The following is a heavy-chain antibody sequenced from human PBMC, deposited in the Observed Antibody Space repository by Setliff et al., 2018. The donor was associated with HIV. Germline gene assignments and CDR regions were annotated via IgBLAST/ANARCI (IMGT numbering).Heavy chain of an antibody. CDR2: IYYYSGST. CDR3: ARDRTPGPFDY. CDR1: GGSISSRSYY. V-gene: IGHV4-39*07. J-gene: IGHJ4*02. Sequence: SETLSLTCTVSGGSISSRSYYWGWIRQPPGKGLEWIGYIYYYSGSTYYNPSLKSRVTISVDTSKNQCSLKLSSVTAADTAVYYCARDRTPGPFDYWGQGSLVTVSS.